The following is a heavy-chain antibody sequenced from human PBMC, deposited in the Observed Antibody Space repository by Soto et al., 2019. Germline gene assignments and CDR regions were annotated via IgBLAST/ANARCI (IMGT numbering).Heavy chain of an antibody. CDR3: ACVAALIFGAQFHQNLVYV. CDR2: INSRGTYT. V-gene: IGHV3-11*06. CDR1: GFKFPDYH. D-gene: IGHD3-3*01. Sequence: QVQMVQSGGGVVEHGVSLRLSCAASGFKFPDYHMTWIRQAHGKGLELISYINSRGTYTTYADSVRGRFTVSRDNAKNSLYLPMDSLSGEDTDVYYCACVAALIFGAQFHQNLVYVWGQGNMFTVAS. J-gene: IGHJ6*01.